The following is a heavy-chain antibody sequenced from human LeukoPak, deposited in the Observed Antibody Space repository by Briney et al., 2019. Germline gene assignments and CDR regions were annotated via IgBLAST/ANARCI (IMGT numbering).Heavy chain of an antibody. D-gene: IGHD3-22*01. CDR2: TSPDGYEK. J-gene: IGHJ5*01. CDR1: GFTFSRYA. CDR3: FTGSAYYYDS. Sequence: GRSLRLSCAASGFTFSRYAMHWVRQAPGKGLEWVAVTSPDGYEKYYADSVRGRFTISRDNSKNTVFLQMNSLSTEDTAVYSCFTGSAYYYDSWGQGTLVTVSS. V-gene: IGHV3-30*01.